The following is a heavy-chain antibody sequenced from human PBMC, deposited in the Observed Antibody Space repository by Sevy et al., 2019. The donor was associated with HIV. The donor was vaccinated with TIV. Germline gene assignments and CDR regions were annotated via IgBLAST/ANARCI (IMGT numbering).Heavy chain of an antibody. CDR1: GYTFTNYG. V-gene: IGHV1-18*01. Sequence: ASVKVSCKASGYTFTNYGISWVRQAPGQGLEWMGWISAYNGNTNYAQKLQDRVTMTTDTSTSTAYMELRSLRSDDTAIYYCARDFVVGSSGPNWFDSWGQGTLVTVSS. D-gene: IGHD2-21*01. J-gene: IGHJ5*01. CDR3: ARDFVVGSSGPNWFDS. CDR2: ISAYNGNT.